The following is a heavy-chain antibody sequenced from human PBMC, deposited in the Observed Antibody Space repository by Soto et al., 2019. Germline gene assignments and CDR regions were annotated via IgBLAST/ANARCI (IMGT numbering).Heavy chain of an antibody. D-gene: IGHD1-1*01. CDR2: IYWDDDR. J-gene: IGHJ3*01. V-gene: IGHV2-5*02. CDR1: GFSLSTLGAG. Sequence: QITLKESGPTLVKPTQVLTLTCSFSGFSLSTLGAGVGWVRQPPGKALEWLALIYWDDDRQYSPSLKTRLTITKDTSKNQVVLTLTNMDPVDTGTYFCAHTQLTTGANALDVWGQGTIVTVSS. CDR3: AHTQLTTGANALDV.